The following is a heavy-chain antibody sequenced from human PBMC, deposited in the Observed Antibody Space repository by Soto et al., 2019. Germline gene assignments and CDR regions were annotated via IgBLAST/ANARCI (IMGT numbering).Heavy chain of an antibody. D-gene: IGHD6-13*01. CDR3: ARDLAAAGTAYYYGMDV. V-gene: IGHV1-46*01. J-gene: IGHJ6*02. Sequence: GASVKFPCKASGYTFTSYYMHRVRQAPGQGLEWMGIINPSGGSTSYAQKFQGRVTMTRDTSTSTVYMELSSLRSEDTAVYYCARDLAAAGTAYYYGMDVWGQGTTVTVSS. CDR2: INPSGGST. CDR1: GYTFTSYY.